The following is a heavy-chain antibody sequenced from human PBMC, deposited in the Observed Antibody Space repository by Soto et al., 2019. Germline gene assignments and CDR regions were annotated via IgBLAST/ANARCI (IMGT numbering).Heavy chain of an antibody. CDR1: GFTFSSYA. D-gene: IGHD1-1*01. CDR3: ARDGPNWNYFDY. V-gene: IGHV3-30-3*01. CDR2: ILYDGSNK. Sequence: GGSLRLSCAASGFTFSSYAMHWVRQAPGKGLEWVAVILYDGSNKYYADSVKGRFTISRDNSKNTLYLQMNSLRAEDTAVYYCARDGPNWNYFDYWGQGTLVTVS. J-gene: IGHJ4*02.